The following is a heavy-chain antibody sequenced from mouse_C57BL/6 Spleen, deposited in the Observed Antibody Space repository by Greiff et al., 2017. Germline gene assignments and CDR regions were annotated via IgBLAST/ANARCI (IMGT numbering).Heavy chain of an antibody. J-gene: IGHJ1*03. CDR3: AREVYYGSSGYFDV. CDR2: INPNNGGT. Sequence: VQLQQSGPELVKPGASVKMSCKASGYTFTDYNMHWVKQSHGKSLEWIGYINPNNGGTSYNQKFKGKATLTVNQSSSTAYMELRSLTSEDSAVYYCAREVYYGSSGYFDVWGTGTTVTVSS. CDR1: GYTFTDYN. D-gene: IGHD1-1*01. V-gene: IGHV1-22*01.